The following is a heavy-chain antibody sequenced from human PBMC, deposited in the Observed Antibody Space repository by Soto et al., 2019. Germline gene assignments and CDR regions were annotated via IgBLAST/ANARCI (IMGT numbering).Heavy chain of an antibody. CDR3: ARGGPVLRYFDWLLFDY. CDR1: GFTFSSYE. V-gene: IGHV3-48*03. CDR2: ISSSGSTI. Sequence: GGSLRLSCASSGFTFSSYEMNWVRQAPGKGLEWVSYISSSGSTIYYADSVKGRFTISRDNAKNSLYLQMNSLRAEDTAVYYCARGGPVLRYFDWLLFDYWGQGTLVTVSS. D-gene: IGHD3-9*01. J-gene: IGHJ4*02.